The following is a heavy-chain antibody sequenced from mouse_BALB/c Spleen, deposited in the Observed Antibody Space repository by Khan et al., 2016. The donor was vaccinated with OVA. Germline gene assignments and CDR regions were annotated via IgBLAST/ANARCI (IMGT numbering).Heavy chain of an antibody. CDR2: IDPANGYT. V-gene: IGHV14-3*02. CDR1: GFNIKDTY. CDR3: ARFTAYDASY. D-gene: IGHD2-12*01. Sequence: EVQLQQSGAELVKPGASVKLSCTTSGFNIKDTYIHWVKQRPEQGLVWIGRIDPANGYTKFDPRFRGKATITTDTSSNTAYLQLSRLTSEDTAVYYCARFTAYDASYWGQGTLVTVSS. J-gene: IGHJ3*01.